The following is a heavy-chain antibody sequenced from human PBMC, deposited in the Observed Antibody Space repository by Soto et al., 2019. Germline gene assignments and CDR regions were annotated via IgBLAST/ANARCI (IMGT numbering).Heavy chain of an antibody. J-gene: IGHJ4*02. CDR3: GRGGVTASCDH. Sequence: EVQLVESGGGSVQPGGSLRLSCAASGFSLRDYYMHWVRQAPGKGLVWVSHINGDGSIIDHADSVKGRFTISRDNAKNTLYLQMDSLKAEDTAVYYCGRGGVTASCDHWGQGILVTVSS. CDR1: GFSLRDYY. CDR2: INGDGSII. D-gene: IGHD3-3*01. V-gene: IGHV3-74*01.